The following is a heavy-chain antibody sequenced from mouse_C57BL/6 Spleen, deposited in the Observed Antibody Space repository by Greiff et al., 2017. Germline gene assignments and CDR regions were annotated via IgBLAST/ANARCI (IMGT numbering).Heavy chain of an antibody. D-gene: IGHD1-1*02. CDR2: IYPRDGST. V-gene: IGHV1-78*01. J-gene: IGHJ4*01. Sequence: QVQLQQSDAELVKPGASVKISCKVSGYTFNDHTIYWMKQRPEKGLEWIGYIYPRDGSTKYNEKVKGKATLNADKSSSTAYMQLNSLKSEDSSFYFCARTTIRYYAMDYWGQGTSVTVSS. CDR3: ARTTIRYYAMDY. CDR1: GYTFNDHT.